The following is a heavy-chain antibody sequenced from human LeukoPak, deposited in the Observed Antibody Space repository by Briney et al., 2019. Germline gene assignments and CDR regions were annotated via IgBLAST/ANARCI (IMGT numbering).Heavy chain of an antibody. CDR2: IWYDGSNK. D-gene: IGHD3-22*01. CDR1: GFTFSSYG. Sequence: GRSLRLSCAASGFTFSSYGMHWVRQAPGKGLEWVAVIWYDGSNKYYADFVKGRFTISRDNSKNTLYLQMNSLRAEDTAVYYCAKAEYYYDSSGFDYWGQGTLVTVSS. J-gene: IGHJ4*02. CDR3: AKAEYYYDSSGFDY. V-gene: IGHV3-33*06.